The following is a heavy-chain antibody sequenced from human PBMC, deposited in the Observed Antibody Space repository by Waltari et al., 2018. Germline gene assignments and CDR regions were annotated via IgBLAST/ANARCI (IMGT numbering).Heavy chain of an antibody. J-gene: IGHJ4*02. CDR2: ISGSGGST. CDR1: GFTFSSYS. Sequence: EVQLLESGGGLVQPGGSLRLSCAASGFTFSSYSMSWVRQAPGKGLEWVSAISGSGGSTYYADSVKGRFTISRDNSKNTLYLQMNSLRAEDTAVYYCAKVSDHYDFWSGVDYWGQGTLVTVSS. V-gene: IGHV3-23*01. CDR3: AKVSDHYDFWSGVDY. D-gene: IGHD3-3*01.